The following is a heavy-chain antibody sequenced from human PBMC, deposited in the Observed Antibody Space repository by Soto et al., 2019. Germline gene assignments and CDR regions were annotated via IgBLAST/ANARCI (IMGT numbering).Heavy chain of an antibody. D-gene: IGHD3-22*01. J-gene: IGHJ4*02. CDR3: AKDQSNSNPLYYFDF. Sequence: GALRLSCAASGFTFSIYAMTWVRQSPGKGLEWVSSMSRTGDNTYYADSVKGRFTISRDNSKNTLYLQMNSLRAEDTAIYYCAKDQSNSNPLYYFDFWGPGTLVTVSS. V-gene: IGHV3-23*01. CDR1: GFTFSIYA. CDR2: MSRTGDNT.